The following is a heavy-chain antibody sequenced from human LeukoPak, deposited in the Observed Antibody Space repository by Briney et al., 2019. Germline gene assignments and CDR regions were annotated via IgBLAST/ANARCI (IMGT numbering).Heavy chain of an antibody. D-gene: IGHD4-11*01. Sequence: MSSETLSLTCTVSGGSISSYYWSWIRQPPGKGLEWIGYIYYSGSTNHNPSLKSRVTISVDTSKNQFSLKLSSVTAADTAVYYCARSPQSHYYYYMDVWGKGTTVTVSS. J-gene: IGHJ6*03. V-gene: IGHV4-59*01. CDR3: ARSPQSHYYYYMDV. CDR2: IYYSGST. CDR1: GGSISSYY.